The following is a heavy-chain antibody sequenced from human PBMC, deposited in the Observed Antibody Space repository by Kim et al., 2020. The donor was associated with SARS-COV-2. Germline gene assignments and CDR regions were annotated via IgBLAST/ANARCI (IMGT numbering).Heavy chain of an antibody. CDR2: INAGNGNT. J-gene: IGHJ6*02. V-gene: IGHV1-3*01. D-gene: IGHD2-2*01. CDR1: GYTFTSYA. Sequence: ASVKVSCKASGYTFTSYAMHWVRQAPGQRLEWMGWINAGNGNTKYSQKFQGRVTITRDTSASTAYMELSSLRSEDTAVYYCARDQGIYCSSTSCRYGMDFWGQGTTVTVSS. CDR3: ARDQGIYCSSTSCRYGMDF.